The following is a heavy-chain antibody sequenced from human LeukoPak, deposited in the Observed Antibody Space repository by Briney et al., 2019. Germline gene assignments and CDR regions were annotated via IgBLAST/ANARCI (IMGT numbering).Heavy chain of an antibody. CDR2: MNPNSGNT. CDR3: ARRGGITIFGVVIFYYFDY. J-gene: IGHJ4*02. V-gene: IGHV1-8*03. CDR1: VYTFTSYD. D-gene: IGHD3-3*01. Sequence: ASVKVSFKASVYTFTSYDINWVRQATGQGLEWMGWMNPNSGNTGYAQKFQGRVTITRNTSISTAYMELSSLRSEDTAVYYCARRGGITIFGVVIFYYFDYWGQGTLVTVSS.